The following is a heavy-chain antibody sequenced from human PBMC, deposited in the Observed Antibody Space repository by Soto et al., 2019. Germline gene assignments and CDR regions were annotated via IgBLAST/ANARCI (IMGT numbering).Heavy chain of an antibody. D-gene: IGHD2-15*01. V-gene: IGHV3-30-3*01. CDR3: ARDRQDCSGGSCFTFQH. J-gene: IGHJ1*01. CDR1: GFTFSSYA. Sequence: QVQLVESGGGVVQPGRSLKLSCAASGFTFSSYAMHWVRQAPGKGLEWVAVISYDGSNKYYADSVKGRFTISRDNSKNTLYLQMNSLRAEDTAVYYCARDRQDCSGGSCFTFQHWCQGTLVTVSS. CDR2: ISYDGSNK.